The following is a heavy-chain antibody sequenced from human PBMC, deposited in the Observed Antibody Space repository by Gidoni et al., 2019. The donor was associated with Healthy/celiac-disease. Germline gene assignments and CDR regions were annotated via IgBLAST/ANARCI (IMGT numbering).Heavy chain of an antibody. D-gene: IGHD4-17*01. V-gene: IGHV3-33*01. CDR1: GFTFSSYG. J-gene: IGHJ4*02. Sequence: QVQLVESGGGVVQPGRSLRLSCAASGFTFSSYGMHWVRQAPGKGLEWVAVIWYDGSNKYYADSVKGRFTISRDNSKNTLYLQMNSLRAEDTAVYYCAGGAYGDYFDYWGQGTLVTVSS. CDR2: IWYDGSNK. CDR3: AGGAYGDYFDY.